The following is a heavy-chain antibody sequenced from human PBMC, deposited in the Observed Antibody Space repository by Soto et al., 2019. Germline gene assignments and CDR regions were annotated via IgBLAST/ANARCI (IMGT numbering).Heavy chain of an antibody. V-gene: IGHV4-61*01. D-gene: IGHD2-15*01. J-gene: IGHJ5*02. CDR2: IYYTGST. CDR1: GGSFSSGNYY. CDR3: ASALYCSGGSGPFAP. Sequence: SETLSLTCTVSGGSFSSGNYYWSWIRQPPGKGLEWIGFIYYTGSTSYNPSLKSRVTISIDTSKNQFSLKLTSVTAADTAVYYCASALYCSGGSGPFAPWGQGTLVTVSS.